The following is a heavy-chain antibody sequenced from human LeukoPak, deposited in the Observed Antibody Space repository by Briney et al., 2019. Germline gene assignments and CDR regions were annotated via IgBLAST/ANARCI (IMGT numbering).Heavy chain of an antibody. CDR2: ISSSGSTI. J-gene: IGHJ3*02. D-gene: IGHD3-10*01. CDR3: ARDFIYGSGSDAFDI. CDR1: GFTFSSYE. Sequence: GGSLRLSCAASGFTFSSYEMNWVRQAPGKGLEWVSYISSSGSTIYYADSVKGRFTISRDNAKNSLYLQMNSLRAEDTAVYYCARDFIYGSGSDAFDIWGQGTMVTVSS. V-gene: IGHV3-48*03.